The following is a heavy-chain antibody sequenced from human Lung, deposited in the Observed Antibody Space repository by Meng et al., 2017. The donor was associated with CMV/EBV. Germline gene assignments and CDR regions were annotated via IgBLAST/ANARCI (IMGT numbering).Heavy chain of an antibody. CDR2: IYYSGNT. V-gene: IGHV4-39*07. D-gene: IGHD6-13*01. CDR1: GGSISSSSYY. CDR3: ASLPKMGIATTGPH. Sequence: SETLSLXXTVSGGSISSSSYYWGWIRQPPGQGLEWIGSIYYSGNTYYKPSLQSRVTITADTSKSQFSLELSSVTAADTAVYYCASLPKMGIATTGPHWGQGPLVTVSS. J-gene: IGHJ4*02.